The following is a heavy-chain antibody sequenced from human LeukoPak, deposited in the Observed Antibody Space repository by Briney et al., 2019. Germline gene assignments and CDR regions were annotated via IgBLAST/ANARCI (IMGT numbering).Heavy chain of an antibody. CDR3: TTSLSGDYVRVVEY. CDR2: IRSKANTYAT. J-gene: IGHJ4*02. CDR1: GFTFSGSA. Sequence: GGSLRLSCVASGFTFSGSAMHWVRQASGKGLEWVGRIRSKANTYATAYAASVKGKFTISRDDSKNTAYLQMNSLTTEDTAAYYCTTSLSGDYVRVVEYWGQGTLVTVSS. V-gene: IGHV3-73*01. D-gene: IGHD4-17*01.